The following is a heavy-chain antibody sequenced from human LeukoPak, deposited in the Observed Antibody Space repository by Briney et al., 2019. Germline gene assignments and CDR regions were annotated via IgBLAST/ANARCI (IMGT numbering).Heavy chain of an antibody. J-gene: IGHJ4*02. CDR3: ARDLGARGSSWHYSTSMIDY. V-gene: IGHV3-7*03. D-gene: IGHD6-13*01. CDR1: GFTFSSYW. Sequence: GGSLRLSCAASGFTFSSYWMSWVRQAPGKGLEWVANIKQDGSEKYYVDSVKGRFTISRDNAKNSLYLQMSSLRAEDTAVYCCARDLGARGSSWHYSTSMIDYWGQGTLVTVSS. CDR2: IKQDGSEK.